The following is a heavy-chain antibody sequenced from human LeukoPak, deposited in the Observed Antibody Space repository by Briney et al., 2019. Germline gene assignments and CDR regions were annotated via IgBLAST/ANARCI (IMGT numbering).Heavy chain of an antibody. J-gene: IGHJ6*03. D-gene: IGHD2-2*01. Sequence: PSETLSLTCTVSGGSISSGSYYWSWIRQPAGKGLKWIGRIYTSGSTNYNPSLKSRVTISVDTSKNQFSLKLSSVTAADTAMYYCARDREVIVVVPAPVPVLQYYMDVWGKGTTVPVSS. CDR3: ARDREVIVVVPAPVPVLQYYMDV. V-gene: IGHV4-61*02. CDR1: GGSISSGSYY. CDR2: IYTSGST.